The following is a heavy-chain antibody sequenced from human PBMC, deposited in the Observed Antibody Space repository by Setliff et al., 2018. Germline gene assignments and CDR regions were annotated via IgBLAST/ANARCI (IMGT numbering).Heavy chain of an antibody. CDR3: ARPLGASYYFDY. Sequence: SETLSLTCTVSGDSVSSASFYWGWMRQAPGKGLEWIGSFYYTGSTHYNPSLKSRVTISVDTSKNQFSLKLSAVTAAHTAVYYCARPLGASYYFDYWGQGTLVTVSS. D-gene: IGHD3-16*01. CDR1: GDSVSSASFY. V-gene: IGHV4-39*01. J-gene: IGHJ4*02. CDR2: FYYTGST.